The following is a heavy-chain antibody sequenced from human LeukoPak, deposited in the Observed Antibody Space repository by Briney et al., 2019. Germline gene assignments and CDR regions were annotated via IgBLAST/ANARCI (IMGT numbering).Heavy chain of an antibody. V-gene: IGHV3-64D*06. J-gene: IGHJ5*02. CDR2: ISSNGGST. Sequence: GGSLRLSCSASGFTFSSYAMHWVRQAPGKGQEYVSAISSNGGSTYYADSVKGRFTISRDNSKNTLYLQMSSLRAEDTAVYYCVKDAVPAAMHGNWFDPWGQGTLVTVSS. D-gene: IGHD2-2*01. CDR3: VKDAVPAAMHGNWFDP. CDR1: GFTFSSYA.